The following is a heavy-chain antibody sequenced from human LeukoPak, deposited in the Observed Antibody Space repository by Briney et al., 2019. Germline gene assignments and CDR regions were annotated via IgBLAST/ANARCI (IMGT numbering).Heavy chain of an antibody. Sequence: GGSLRLSCAASGFTFSSYSMNWVRQAPGKGLEWASSISSSSSYIYYADSVKGRSTISRDNAKNSLYLQMNSLRAEDTAVYYCARVPEGQLTVDYWGQGTLVTVSS. CDR2: ISSSSSYI. V-gene: IGHV3-21*01. CDR1: GFTFSSYS. J-gene: IGHJ4*02. D-gene: IGHD6-6*01. CDR3: ARVPEGQLTVDY.